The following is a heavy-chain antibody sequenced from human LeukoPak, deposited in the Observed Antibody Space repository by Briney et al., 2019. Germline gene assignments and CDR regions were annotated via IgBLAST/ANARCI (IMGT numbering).Heavy chain of an antibody. CDR3: SDYSSSSASY. D-gene: IGHD6-6*01. CDR1: GFTFSSYA. CDR2: ISGSGGST. V-gene: IGHV3-23*01. J-gene: IGHJ4*02. Sequence: GGALRLSCAASGFTFSSYAMNWVRHAPEKGLEWVSAISGSGGSTYYADSVKGRFSISRDNSKNTLYLQMSSLRAEDTAVYYCSDYSSSSASYWGQGTLVTVSS.